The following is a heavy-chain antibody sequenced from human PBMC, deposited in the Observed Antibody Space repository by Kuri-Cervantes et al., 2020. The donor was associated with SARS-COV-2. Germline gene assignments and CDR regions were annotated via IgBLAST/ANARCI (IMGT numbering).Heavy chain of an antibody. D-gene: IGHD6-6*01. CDR2: IYYSGST. CDR3: ARWGDSSSSGDNWFDP. V-gene: IGHV4-59*12. J-gene: IGHJ5*02. CDR1: GGSISSYY. Sequence: SETLSLTCTVSGGSISSYYWSWIRQPAGKGLEWIGYIYYSGSTNYNPSLKSRVTISVDTSKNQFSLKLSSVTAADTAVYYCARWGDSSSSGDNWFDPWGQGTLVTGSS.